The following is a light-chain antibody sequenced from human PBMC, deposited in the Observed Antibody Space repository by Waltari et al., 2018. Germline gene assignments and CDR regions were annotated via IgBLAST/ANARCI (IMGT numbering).Light chain of an antibody. CDR1: QDIASA. CDR3: QQYSSFST. Sequence: AIQLTQSPSSLSASVGHRITITCRASQDIASALAWYVQKPGKAPQLLIYDASTLESGVPSRFSGSGFGTNFTLTISSLQPDDFATYYCQQYSSFSTFGLGTKV. V-gene: IGKV1-13*02. J-gene: IGKJ1*01. CDR2: DAS.